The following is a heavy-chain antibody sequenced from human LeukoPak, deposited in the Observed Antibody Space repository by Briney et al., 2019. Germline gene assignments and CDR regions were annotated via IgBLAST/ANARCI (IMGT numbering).Heavy chain of an antibody. CDR3: AKPPGIAAAVPYNWFDP. CDR2: ISYDGSNK. CDR1: GFTFSSYA. Sequence: GGSLRLSCAASGFTFSSYAMHWVRQAPGKGLEWVAVISYDGSNKYYADSVKGRFTISRDNSKNTLYLQMNSLRAEDTAVYYCAKPPGIAAAVPYNWFDPWGQGTLVTVSS. V-gene: IGHV3-30-3*02. J-gene: IGHJ5*02. D-gene: IGHD6-13*01.